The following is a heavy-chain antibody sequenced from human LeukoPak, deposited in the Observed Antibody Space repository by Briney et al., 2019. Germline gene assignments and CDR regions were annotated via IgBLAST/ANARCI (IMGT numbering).Heavy chain of an antibody. CDR3: AREEEGGTFDY. V-gene: IGHV1-46*01. D-gene: IGHD3-16*01. Sequence: ASVKVSCKASGYTFTSYYAHWVRQAPGQGLDWMGTISPSGDSTVYAQKFQGRVTMTRDTSTSTVYMELSSLTSEDTAMYYCAREEEGGTFDYWGQGTLVTVSS. CDR1: GYTFTSYY. J-gene: IGHJ4*02. CDR2: ISPSGDST.